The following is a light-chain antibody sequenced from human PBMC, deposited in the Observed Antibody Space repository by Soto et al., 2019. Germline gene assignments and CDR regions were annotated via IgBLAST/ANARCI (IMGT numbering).Light chain of an antibody. Sequence: EIVVTQSPATLSLSPGERATLSCRASQSVKYYLAWYQQKPGKAPRLLIYDTSNRATGIPARFSGSGSGTDFTLTISNLEPEDSAVYYCQQRGDWPTFGGGTKVDIK. V-gene: IGKV3-11*01. CDR3: QQRGDWPT. CDR2: DTS. CDR1: QSVKYY. J-gene: IGKJ4*01.